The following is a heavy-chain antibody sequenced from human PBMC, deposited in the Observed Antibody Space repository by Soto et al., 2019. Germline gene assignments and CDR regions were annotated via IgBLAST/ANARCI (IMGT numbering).Heavy chain of an antibody. CDR1: GFIFSSDR. Sequence: EVQLVESGGGLAQPGGSLRLSCAASGFIFSSDRMHWVRQAPVKGLEWVSRINTDGSDTSYSDSVKGRFTLSRDTAKNTVYLQMNRLRYEETAVYYCARASQGSQHDVGYWGQGNMCTVSS. V-gene: IGHV3-74*01. D-gene: IGHD3-10*01. J-gene: IGHJ4*02. CDR2: INTDGSDT. CDR3: ARASQGSQHDVGY.